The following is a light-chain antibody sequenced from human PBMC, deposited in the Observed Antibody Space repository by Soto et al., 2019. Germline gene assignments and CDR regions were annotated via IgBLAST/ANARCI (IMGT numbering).Light chain of an antibody. V-gene: IGKV1-39*01. CDR3: QQSDSAPWT. Sequence: DIQMTQSPSTLSASVRDRVTMTCRASRSINTFLSWYQQKPGKAPNLLIFDTSTLQSGVPSRFSGSGSGTDFSLTITSLQPEDFATYYCQQSDSAPWTFGQGTKVEI. CDR1: RSINTF. CDR2: DTS. J-gene: IGKJ1*01.